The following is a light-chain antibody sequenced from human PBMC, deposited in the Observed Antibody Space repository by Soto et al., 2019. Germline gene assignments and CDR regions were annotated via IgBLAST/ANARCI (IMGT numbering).Light chain of an antibody. CDR3: MQALQTPRT. J-gene: IGKJ1*01. CDR2: LGS. Sequence: DIVMTQSPLSLPVTPGEPASISCRSSQSLLHSNGYNYLDWYLQKPGQSPQLLIYLGSNRASGVPDRFRGSGAGTDLTLKISRVEAEDVGVYYCMQALQTPRTVGQGTKVEIK. V-gene: IGKV2-28*01. CDR1: QSLLHSNGYNY.